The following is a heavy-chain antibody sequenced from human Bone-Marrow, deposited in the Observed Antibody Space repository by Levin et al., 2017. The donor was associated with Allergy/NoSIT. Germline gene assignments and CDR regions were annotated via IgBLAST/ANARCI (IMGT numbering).Heavy chain of an antibody. Sequence: GASVKVSCKASGYTFTSYGISWVRQAPGQGLEWMGWISAYNGNTNYAQKLQGRVTMTTDTSTSTAYMELRSLRSDDTAVYYCARRLPNDDYGDSLVYWGQGTLVTVSS. CDR2: ISAYNGNT. CDR1: GYTFTSYG. D-gene: IGHD4-17*01. V-gene: IGHV1-18*01. CDR3: ARRLPNDDYGDSLVY. J-gene: IGHJ4*02.